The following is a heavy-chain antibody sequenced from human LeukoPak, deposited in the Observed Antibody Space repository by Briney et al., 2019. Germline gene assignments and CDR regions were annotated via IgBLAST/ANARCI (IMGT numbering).Heavy chain of an antibody. CDR3: ARVQADYYYGMDV. CDR2: IYSGGST. Sequence: GGSLRLSCAASGFTVSSNYMSWVRQAPGKGLEWVSAIYSGGSTYYAGSVKGRFTISRDNSKNTLYLQMNSLRAEDTAVYYCARVQADYYYGMDVWGQGTTVTVSS. CDR1: GFTVSSNY. V-gene: IGHV3-66*01. J-gene: IGHJ6*02.